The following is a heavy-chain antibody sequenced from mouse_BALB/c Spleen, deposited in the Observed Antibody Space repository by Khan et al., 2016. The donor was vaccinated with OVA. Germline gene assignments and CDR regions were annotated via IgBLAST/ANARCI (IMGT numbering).Heavy chain of an antibody. J-gene: IGHJ1*01. CDR3: AKDEYGNSWYFDV. V-gene: IGHV3-6*02. CDR2: IRYDGSN. CDR1: GYSIPSGYS. Sequence: EVQLQESGPGLVKPSQSLSLTCSVTGYSIPSGYSWNWIRQFPGNKLEWMDYIRYDGSNNYNPSLKNRISITRDTSKNQFFLKLNSVTTEDTATKYCAKDEYGNSWYFDVWGAGTTVTVSS. D-gene: IGHD1-1*01.